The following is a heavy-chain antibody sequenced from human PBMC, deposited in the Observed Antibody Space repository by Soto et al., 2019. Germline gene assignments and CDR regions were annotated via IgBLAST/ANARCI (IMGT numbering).Heavy chain of an antibody. CDR2: IDPSDSYT. D-gene: IGHD4-17*01. CDR1: GYSFTSYW. V-gene: IGHV5-10-1*04. Sequence: GESLKISCKGSGYSFTSYWISWVRQMPGKGLEWMGRIDPSDSYTNYSPSFQGQVTISADKSISTAYLQWSSLKASDTAMYYCARLVGFPRTYGGNSDYWGQGTLVTVSS. J-gene: IGHJ4*02. CDR3: ARLVGFPRTYGGNSDY.